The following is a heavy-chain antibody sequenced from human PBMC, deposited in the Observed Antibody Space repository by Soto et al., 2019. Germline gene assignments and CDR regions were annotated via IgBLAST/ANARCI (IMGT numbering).Heavy chain of an antibody. J-gene: IGHJ4*02. CDR1: GFTFSSYG. CDR3: AKDQGYSSSWEYYFDY. CDR2: ISYDGSNK. V-gene: IGHV3-30*18. D-gene: IGHD6-6*01. Sequence: GGSLRLSCAASGFTFSSYGMHWVRQAPGKGLEWVAVISYDGSNKYYADSVKGRFTISRDNSKNTLYLRMNGLRAEDTAVYYCAKDQGYSSSWEYYFDYWGQGTLVTVSS.